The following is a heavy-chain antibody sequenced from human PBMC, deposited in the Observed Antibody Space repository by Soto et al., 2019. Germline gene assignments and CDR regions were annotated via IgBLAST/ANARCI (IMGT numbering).Heavy chain of an antibody. J-gene: IGHJ2*01. D-gene: IGHD6-13*01. CDR2: IIPIFGTA. CDR3: ARVGIAAADDYWYFDL. CDR1: GGTFSSYA. Sequence: GASVKVSCKASGGTFSSYAISWVRQAPGQGLEWMGGIIPIFGTANYAQKFQGRVTITADESTSTAYMELSSLRSEDTAVYYCARVGIAAADDYWYFDLWGRGTLVTVSS. V-gene: IGHV1-69*13.